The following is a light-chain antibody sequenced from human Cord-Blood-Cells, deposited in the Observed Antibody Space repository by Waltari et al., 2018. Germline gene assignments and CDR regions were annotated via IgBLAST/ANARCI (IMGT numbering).Light chain of an antibody. CDR3: NSRDSSGNHWV. CDR1: SLRRYY. V-gene: IGLV3-19*01. CDR2: GKN. J-gene: IGLJ3*02. Sequence: SSELTQDPAVSVALGQTVRITCQVDSLRRYYASWYQQKPGQAPVLVIYGKNNRPSGIPDRFSGSSSGNTASLTITGAQAEDEADYYCNSRDSSGNHWVFGGGTKLTVL.